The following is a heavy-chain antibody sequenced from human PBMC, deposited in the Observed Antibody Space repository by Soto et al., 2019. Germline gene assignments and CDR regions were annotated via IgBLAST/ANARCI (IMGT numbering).Heavy chain of an antibody. J-gene: IGHJ4*02. V-gene: IGHV3-23*01. CDR2: ISGSGGST. D-gene: IGHD6-13*01. CDR3: ARRGPGTYFDD. CDR1: GFTFSSYA. Sequence: EVQLLESGGGLVQPGGSLRLSCAASGFTFSSYAMNWVRQAPGKGLEWVSVISGSGGSTYYADSVKGRFTISRDNSKNTLYLQMNSLRAEYTAVYYCARRGPGTYFDDWGQGTLVTVSS.